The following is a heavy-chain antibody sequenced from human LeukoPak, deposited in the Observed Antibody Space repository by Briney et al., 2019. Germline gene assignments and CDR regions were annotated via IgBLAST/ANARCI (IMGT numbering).Heavy chain of an antibody. D-gene: IGHD6-6*01. J-gene: IGHJ4*02. V-gene: IGHV4-39*01. CDR1: DGSISSSSYY. Sequence: SETLSLTCTVSDGSISSSSYYWGWIRQPPGKGLEWIGSIYYSGSTYYNPSLKSRVTISVDTSKNQFSLKLSSVTAADTAVYYCARHPMRGIAARAFDYWGQGTLVTVSS. CDR2: IYYSGST. CDR3: ARHPMRGIAARAFDY.